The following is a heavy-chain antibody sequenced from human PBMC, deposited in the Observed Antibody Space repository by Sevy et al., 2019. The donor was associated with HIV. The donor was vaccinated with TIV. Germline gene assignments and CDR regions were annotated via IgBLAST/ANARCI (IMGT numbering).Heavy chain of an antibody. V-gene: IGHV3-21*01. D-gene: IGHD3-10*01. CDR1: GFTFSIYT. CDR3: ARPLGNYYGSGTYQEDWFDP. CDR2: ISSSSSYI. Sequence: GGSLRLSCAASGFTFSIYTMNWVRQAPGKGLEWVSSISSSSSYIYYTDSVKGRFSISRDNAKNALFLQMNSLRAEDTAVYYCARPLGNYYGSGTYQEDWFDPWGQGTLVTVSS. J-gene: IGHJ5*02.